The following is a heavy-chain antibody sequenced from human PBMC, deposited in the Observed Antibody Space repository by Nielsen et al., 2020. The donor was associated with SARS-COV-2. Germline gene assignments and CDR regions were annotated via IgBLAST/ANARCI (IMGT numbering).Heavy chain of an antibody. CDR2: ISWNSGSI. V-gene: IGHV3-9*01. Sequence: SLKISCAASGFTFDDYAMHWVRQAPGKGLEWVSGISWNSGSIGYADSVKGRFTISRDNAKNSLYLQMNSLRAEDTALYYCAKADSPFITMVRGVPRYYYYGMDVWGQGTTVTVSS. CDR1: GFTFDDYA. J-gene: IGHJ6*02. D-gene: IGHD3-10*01. CDR3: AKADSPFITMVRGVPRYYYYGMDV.